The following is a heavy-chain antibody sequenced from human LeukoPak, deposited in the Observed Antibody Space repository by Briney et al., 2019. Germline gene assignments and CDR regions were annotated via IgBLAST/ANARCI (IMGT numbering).Heavy chain of an antibody. CDR3: ARSRLRYFDWLPTSFDY. J-gene: IGHJ4*02. CDR1: GFTFSSYS. D-gene: IGHD3-9*01. V-gene: IGHV3-48*01. CDR2: ISSSSSTI. Sequence: GGSLRLSCAASGFTFSSYSMNWVRQAPGKGLEWVSYISSSSSTIYYADSVKGRFTISRDNAKNSLYLQMNSLRAEDTAVYYCARSRLRYFDWLPTSFDYWGQGTLATVSS.